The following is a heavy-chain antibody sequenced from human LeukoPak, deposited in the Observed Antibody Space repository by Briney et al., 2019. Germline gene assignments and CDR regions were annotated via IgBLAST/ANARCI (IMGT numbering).Heavy chain of an antibody. CDR3: ASAHSGSTPPHI. CDR1: GGSISSGSYY. V-gene: IGHV4-61*02. J-gene: IGHJ3*02. D-gene: IGHD1-26*01. Sequence: KTSQTLSLTCTVSGGSISSGSYYWIWIRQPAGKGLEWIGRIYTSGSTNYNPSLKGRVTLSLDTSKNLLSLELSSVTAADTAVYYCASAHSGSTPPHIWGQGTMVTVSS. CDR2: IYTSGST.